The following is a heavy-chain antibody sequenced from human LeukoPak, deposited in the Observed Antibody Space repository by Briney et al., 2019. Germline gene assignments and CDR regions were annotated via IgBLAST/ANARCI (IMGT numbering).Heavy chain of an antibody. J-gene: IGHJ4*02. CDR2: FDPEDGET. V-gene: IGHV1-24*01. CDR1: GYTLTEVS. D-gene: IGHD1-26*01. Sequence: ASVKVSCKVSGYTLTEVSVHWVRQAHGKGLEWMGGFDPEDGETIYAQKFQGRVTMTEDTSIHTAYMELSSLRSEDTAVYYCATTVVGATGTGYWGQGTLVTVSS. CDR3: ATTVVGATGTGY.